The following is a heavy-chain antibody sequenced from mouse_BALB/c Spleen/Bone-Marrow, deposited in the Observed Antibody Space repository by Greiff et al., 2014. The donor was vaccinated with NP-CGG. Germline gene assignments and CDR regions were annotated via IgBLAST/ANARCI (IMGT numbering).Heavy chain of an antibody. CDR3: ANYDYGWYFDV. V-gene: IGHV14-3*02. Sequence: DVHLVESGAELVKPGASVKLSCTASGFNIKDTYMHWVKQRPEQGLEWIGRIDPANGNTKYDPKFQGKAAITVDTSSNTAYLQLSSLTSEDTAVYYCANYDYGWYFDVWGAGTTVTVSS. D-gene: IGHD2-4*01. CDR1: GFNIKDTY. CDR2: IDPANGNT. J-gene: IGHJ1*01.